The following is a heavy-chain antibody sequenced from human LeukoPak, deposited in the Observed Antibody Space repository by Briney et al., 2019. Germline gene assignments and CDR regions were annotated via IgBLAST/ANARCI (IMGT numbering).Heavy chain of an antibody. V-gene: IGHV4-59*01. CDR1: GGSISSYY. CDR3: ARDSGYGGNRYYYGMDV. Sequence: PSETLSLTCTVSGGSISSYYWSWIRQPPGKGLEWIGYIYYSGSTNYNPSLKSRVTISVDTSKNQFSLKLSSVTAADTAVYHCARDSGYGGNRYYYGMDVWGQGTTVTVSS. CDR2: IYYSGST. D-gene: IGHD4-23*01. J-gene: IGHJ6*02.